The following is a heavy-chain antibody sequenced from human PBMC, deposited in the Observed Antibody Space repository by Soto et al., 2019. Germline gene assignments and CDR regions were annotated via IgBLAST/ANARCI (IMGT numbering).Heavy chain of an antibody. D-gene: IGHD3-3*01. CDR3: ARSKDDFWSGNHYYMDV. CDR2: INPNSGGT. V-gene: IGHV1-2*04. Sequence: ASVKVSCKASGYTFTGYYMHWVRQAPGQGLEWMGWINPNSGGTNYAQKFQGWVTMTRDTSISTAYMELSRLRSDDTAVYYCARSKDDFWSGNHYYMDVWGKGTTVTVSS. J-gene: IGHJ6*03. CDR1: GYTFTGYY.